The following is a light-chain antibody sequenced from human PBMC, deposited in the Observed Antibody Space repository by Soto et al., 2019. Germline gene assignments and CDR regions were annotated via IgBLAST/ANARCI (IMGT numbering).Light chain of an antibody. Sequence: DIVLTQSPGTLSLSPGERATLSCRASQSVSSSYVAWYQQKPGQSPRLLIYGASTRATGVPTRFSGSGSGTEFTLTISSLQSEDLAVYHCQQYNKWPQTFGQGTKGKPN. J-gene: IGKJ1*01. V-gene: IGKV3-15*01. CDR3: QQYNKWPQT. CDR2: GAS. CDR1: QSVSSS.